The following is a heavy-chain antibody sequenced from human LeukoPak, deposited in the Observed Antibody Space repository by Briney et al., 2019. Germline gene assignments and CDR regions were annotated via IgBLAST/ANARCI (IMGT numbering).Heavy chain of an antibody. D-gene: IGHD3-3*01. V-gene: IGHV3-48*01. J-gene: IGHJ6*02. CDR2: ISASSTSI. CDR1: GFTFSDYN. Sequence: PGGSLRLSCAASGFTFSDYNMNWVRQAPGKGLEWVSQISASSTSIKYADSVKGRFTISRDNAKNSLYLQMNSLRAEDTAVYYCARDLGYDFWSGYSRTYYGMDVWGQGTTVTVSS. CDR3: ARDLGYDFWSGYSRTYYGMDV.